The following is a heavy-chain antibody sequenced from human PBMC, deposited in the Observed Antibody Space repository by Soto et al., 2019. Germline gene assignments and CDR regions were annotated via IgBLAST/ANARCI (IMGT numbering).Heavy chain of an antibody. J-gene: IGHJ5*02. Sequence: GASVKVSCKASGYTFTSYGISWVLQAPGQGLEWMGWISAYNGNTNYAQKLQGRVTMTTDTSTSTAYMELRSLRSDDTAVYYCARDPRPRRIVGATSWFDPWGQGTLVTV. V-gene: IGHV1-18*04. CDR3: ARDPRPRRIVGATSWFDP. D-gene: IGHD1-26*01. CDR2: ISAYNGNT. CDR1: GYTFTSYG.